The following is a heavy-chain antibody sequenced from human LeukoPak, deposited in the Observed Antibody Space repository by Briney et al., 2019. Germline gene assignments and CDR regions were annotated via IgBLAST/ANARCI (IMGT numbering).Heavy chain of an antibody. Sequence: SETLSLTCTVSGGSISSYYWSWIRQPPGKGLEWIGEINHSGSTNYNPSLKSRVTISVDTSKNQFSLKLSSVTAADTAVYYCARGMVRGVIRNYFDYWGQGTLVTVSS. CDR2: INHSGST. D-gene: IGHD3-10*01. V-gene: IGHV4-34*01. J-gene: IGHJ4*02. CDR1: GGSISSYY. CDR3: ARGMVRGVIRNYFDY.